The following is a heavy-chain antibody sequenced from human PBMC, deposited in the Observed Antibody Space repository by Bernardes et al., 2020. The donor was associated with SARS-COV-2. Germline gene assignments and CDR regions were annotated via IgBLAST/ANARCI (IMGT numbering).Heavy chain of an antibody. CDR1: GFTFDDYA. Sequence: SLRLSCAASGFTFDDYAMHWVRQAPGKGLEWVSGISWNSGSIGYADSVKGRFTISRDNAKNSLYLQMNSLRAEDTALYYCAKLAAAGTTPDYWGQGTLVTVSS. CDR2: ISWNSGSI. J-gene: IGHJ4*02. V-gene: IGHV3-9*01. CDR3: AKLAAAGTTPDY. D-gene: IGHD6-13*01.